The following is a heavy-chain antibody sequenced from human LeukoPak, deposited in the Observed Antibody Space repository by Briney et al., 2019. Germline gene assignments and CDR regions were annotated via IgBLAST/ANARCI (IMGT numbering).Heavy chain of an antibody. Sequence: PSETLSLACGVSGGSVSSTNWWTWIRQPPGKGLEWIGEVHLDGRTNFNPSLKSRLTMSVDLSENHVSLKLTSVTAADTAVYYCAREGGFYRPLDYSGQGTLVTVSS. CDR3: AREGGFYRPLDY. V-gene: IGHV4-4*02. CDR1: GGSVSSTNW. D-gene: IGHD6-25*01. J-gene: IGHJ4*02. CDR2: VHLDGRT.